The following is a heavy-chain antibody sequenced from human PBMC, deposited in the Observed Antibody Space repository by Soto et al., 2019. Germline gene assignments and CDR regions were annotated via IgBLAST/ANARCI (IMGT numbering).Heavy chain of an antibody. J-gene: IGHJ6*02. Sequence: QEQLVQAGAEVTKPGSSVRISCRASGGTFSNDGVSWVRQAPGQGIQWMGGNIPIFGTTHYAQKFQGRVTITADESTATASMELRSVTSEDTAVYYCATGLRTGNYGMDGWGQGTAGTFSS. CDR1: GGTFSNDG. V-gene: IGHV1-69*01. CDR3: ATGLRTGNYGMDG. CDR2: NIPIFGTT. D-gene: IGHD3-10*01.